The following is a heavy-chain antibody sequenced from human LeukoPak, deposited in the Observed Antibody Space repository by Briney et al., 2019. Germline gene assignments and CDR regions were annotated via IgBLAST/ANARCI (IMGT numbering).Heavy chain of an antibody. CDR3: ARDGGSYQGY. J-gene: IGHJ4*02. Sequence: SETLSLTCTVSGGSISSGNYYWSWIRQPAGKGLEWIGRIYINGSTNYNPSLKSRVTISVDTSKNQFSLKLSSVTAADTAVYYCARDGGSYQGYWGQGTLVTVSS. CDR2: IYINGST. D-gene: IGHD1-26*01. V-gene: IGHV4-61*02. CDR1: GGSISSGNYY.